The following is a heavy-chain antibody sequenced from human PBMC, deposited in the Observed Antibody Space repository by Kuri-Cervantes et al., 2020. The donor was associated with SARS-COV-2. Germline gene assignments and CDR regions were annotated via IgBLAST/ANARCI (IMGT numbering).Heavy chain of an antibody. J-gene: IGHJ4*02. CDR3: ARVKTIFGVAPFDY. CDR1: GGSISSYY. CDR2: IYYSGST. V-gene: IGHV4-59*12. Sequence: TLSLTCTVSGGSISSYYWSWIRQPPGKGLEWIGYIYYSGSTNYNPSLKSRVTISVDTSKNQFSLKLSSVTAADTAVYYCARVKTIFGVAPFDYWGQGTLVTVSS. D-gene: IGHD3-3*01.